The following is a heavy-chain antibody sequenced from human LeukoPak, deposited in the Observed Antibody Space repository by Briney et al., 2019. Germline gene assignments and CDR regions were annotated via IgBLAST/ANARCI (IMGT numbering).Heavy chain of an antibody. Sequence: SETMSLTCTVSGGSISSYYWSWIRQPPGKGLEWIGYIYYSGSTNYNPSLKSRVTISVDTSKNQFSLKLSSVTAADTAVYYCAREYSSGWHDAFDIWGQGTMVTVSS. CDR3: AREYSSGWHDAFDI. CDR1: GGSISSYY. J-gene: IGHJ3*02. D-gene: IGHD6-19*01. CDR2: IYYSGST. V-gene: IGHV4-59*01.